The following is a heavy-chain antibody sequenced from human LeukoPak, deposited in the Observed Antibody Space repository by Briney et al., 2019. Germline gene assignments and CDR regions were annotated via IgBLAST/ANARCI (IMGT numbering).Heavy chain of an antibody. D-gene: IGHD4-17*01. Sequence: PSETLSLTCAVYGGSFSGYYWSWIRQPPGTGLEWIGEINHSGSTNHNPSLKSRVTISVDTSKNQFSLKLSSVTAADTAVYYCARGGDYGDYGHTIDYWGQGTLVTVSS. V-gene: IGHV4-34*01. J-gene: IGHJ4*02. CDR1: GGSFSGYY. CDR3: ARGGDYGDYGHTIDY. CDR2: INHSGST.